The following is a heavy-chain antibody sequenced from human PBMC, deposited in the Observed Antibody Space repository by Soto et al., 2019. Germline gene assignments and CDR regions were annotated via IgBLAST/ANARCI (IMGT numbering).Heavy chain of an antibody. Sequence: SVKVSCKASGGTFSSSAISWVRQAPGQGLEWMGGIIPIFGTANYAQKFQGRVTITADESTSTAYMELSSLRSEDTAVYYCAIDYYYDSSGYFEYWGQGTLVTVSS. D-gene: IGHD3-22*01. CDR2: IIPIFGTA. J-gene: IGHJ4*02. CDR1: GGTFSSSA. CDR3: AIDYYYDSSGYFEY. V-gene: IGHV1-69*13.